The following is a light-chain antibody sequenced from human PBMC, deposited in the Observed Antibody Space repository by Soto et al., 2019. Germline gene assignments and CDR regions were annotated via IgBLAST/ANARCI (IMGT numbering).Light chain of an antibody. CDR3: FSYAGSTSV. CDR2: EGT. Sequence: QCLLTQAACVSGSPGQSITISCTGTISDVGSYNFVSWYQQYPGKVPKLMIYEGTKRPSGVSNRFSGSKSGNTASLTISGLQAEDEADYHCFSYAGSTSVFGTGTKVTVL. V-gene: IGLV2-23*01. CDR1: ISDVGSYNF. J-gene: IGLJ1*01.